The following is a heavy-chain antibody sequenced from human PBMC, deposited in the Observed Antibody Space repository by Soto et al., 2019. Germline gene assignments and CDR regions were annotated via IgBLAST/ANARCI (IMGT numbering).Heavy chain of an antibody. J-gene: IGHJ4*02. D-gene: IGHD3-10*01. Sequence: GESLKISCNGSGYRFSSYWIGWVRQRPGKGLEWMGIIYPDDSDTRYSPSFQGQVTISVDDSLSTAYLQWSSLKASDTAMYYCARHPAYKVDNHGYYFDYWGQGTLVTVSS. CDR2: IYPDDSDT. CDR1: GYRFSSYW. V-gene: IGHV5-51*01. CDR3: ARHPAYKVDNHGYYFDY.